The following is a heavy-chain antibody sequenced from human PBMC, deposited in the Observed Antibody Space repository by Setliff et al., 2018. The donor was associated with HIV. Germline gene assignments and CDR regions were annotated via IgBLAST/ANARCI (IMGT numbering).Heavy chain of an antibody. V-gene: IGHV1-3*01. CDR3: ARDGAYVWGTYRYQGFDH. J-gene: IGHJ4*02. D-gene: IGHD3-16*02. CDR1: GYIFSNFA. Sequence: ASVKVSCKASGYIFSNFAMHWVRQVPGPRLEWMGWINAGDGNTKYSQNIQGRVTITRDTSATTVYMELSRLRSEDTAVYYCARDGAYVWGTYRYQGFDHWGQGTRVTVSS. CDR2: INAGDGNT.